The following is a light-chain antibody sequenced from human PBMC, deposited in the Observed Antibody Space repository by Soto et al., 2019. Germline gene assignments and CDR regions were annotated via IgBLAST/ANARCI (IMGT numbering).Light chain of an antibody. CDR2: GTI. CDR3: QSYDSTLSARYV. J-gene: IGLJ1*01. Sequence: QAVVTQPPSVSGAPGQRVTISCTGSSSNIGAGYDVHWYQQRPETAPKLLISGTINRPSGVPDRFSGSKSGTSASLAITGLQAEDEGDYYCQSYDSTLSARYVFGTGTKVTVL. CDR1: SSNIGAGYD. V-gene: IGLV1-40*01.